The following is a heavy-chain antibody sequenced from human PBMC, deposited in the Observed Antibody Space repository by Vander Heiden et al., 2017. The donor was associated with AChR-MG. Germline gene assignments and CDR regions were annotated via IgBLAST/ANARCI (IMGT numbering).Heavy chain of an antibody. CDR1: GFTFSSYT. Sequence: EVQLLESGGGLVQPGGSLRLSCSASGFTFSSYTMSWVRRAPGKGLGWVSAISDSGGSTFYADSVKGRFTISRDNSKNTLYLQLNSLRAEDTALYYCAKPNLVSTINYYFDYWGQGTLVTVSS. J-gene: IGHJ4*02. D-gene: IGHD3-9*01. CDR3: AKPNLVSTINYYFDY. V-gene: IGHV3-23*01. CDR2: ISDSGGST.